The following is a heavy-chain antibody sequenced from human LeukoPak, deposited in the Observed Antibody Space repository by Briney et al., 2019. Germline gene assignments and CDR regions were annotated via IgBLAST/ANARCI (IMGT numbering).Heavy chain of an antibody. J-gene: IGHJ4*02. Sequence: GGSLRLSCAASGFTVSRTYMSWVRQAPGKGLEWVSVIYSGGRTYYADSVKGRFTISRDNSKNTLYLQMNSLRAEDTVVYYCVRDLDGIFYWGQGTLVTVSS. D-gene: IGHD3/OR15-3a*01. CDR1: GFTVSRTY. CDR3: VRDLDGIFY. CDR2: IYSGGRT. V-gene: IGHV3-53*01.